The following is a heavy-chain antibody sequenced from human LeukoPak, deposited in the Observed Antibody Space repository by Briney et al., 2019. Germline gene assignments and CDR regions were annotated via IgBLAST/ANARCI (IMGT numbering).Heavy chain of an antibody. Sequence: SETLSLTCTVSGYSISSGYYWGWIRQPPGKGLEWIGSIYHSGSTYYNPSLKSRVTISVDTSKNQFSLKLSSVTAADTAVYYCARDRPLYYSSGHDYWGQGTLVTVSS. V-gene: IGHV4-38-2*02. J-gene: IGHJ4*02. CDR3: ARDRPLYYSSGHDY. CDR2: IYHSGST. CDR1: GYSISSGYY. D-gene: IGHD6-19*01.